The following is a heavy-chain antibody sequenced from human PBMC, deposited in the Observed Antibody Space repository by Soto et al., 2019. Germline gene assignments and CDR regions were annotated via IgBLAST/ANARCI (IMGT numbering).Heavy chain of an antibody. CDR1: GYTFTSYG. V-gene: IGHV1-18*01. J-gene: IGHJ4*02. Sequence: QVQLVQSGAEVKKPGASVKVSCKASGYTFTSYGISWVRQAAGQGLEWMGWISNYNGDTNYAQKLQGRVTMTTDTPTGRADMELTSLKSDVSAVYSCRRGGQLFAGNYHDYWGQGTVVTVSS. CDR3: RRGGQLFAGNYHDY. D-gene: IGHD1-7*01. CDR2: ISNYNGDT.